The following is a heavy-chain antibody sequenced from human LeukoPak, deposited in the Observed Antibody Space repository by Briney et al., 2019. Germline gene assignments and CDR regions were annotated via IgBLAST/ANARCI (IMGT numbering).Heavy chain of an antibody. D-gene: IGHD4-23*01. Sequence: GGSLRLSCAASGFTFSSYSLNWVRQAPGKGLEWVSSISSSSDYIYYADSVKGRFTISRDNARNTVYLHMNSLRAEDTAVYYCARLAVVTPYDYWGQGTLVTVSS. CDR1: GFTFSSYS. CDR3: ARLAVVTPYDY. CDR2: ISSSSDYI. V-gene: IGHV3-21*01. J-gene: IGHJ4*02.